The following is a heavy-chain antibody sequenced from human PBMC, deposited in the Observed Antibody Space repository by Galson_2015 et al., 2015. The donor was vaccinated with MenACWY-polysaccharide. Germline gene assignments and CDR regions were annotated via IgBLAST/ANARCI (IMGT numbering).Heavy chain of an antibody. J-gene: IGHJ4*02. V-gene: IGHV3-48*01. D-gene: IGHD5-18*01. Sequence: LRLSCAASGFTFSSYSMNWVRQAPGKGLEWVAYIRSSSSTIYYADSVKGRFTISRDNARNSLYLQMNSLRAEDTAVYYCARGSRDTTTGTETYYFDYWGQRILVTVSS. CDR1: GFTFSSYS. CDR2: IRSSSSTI. CDR3: ARGSRDTTTGTETYYFDY.